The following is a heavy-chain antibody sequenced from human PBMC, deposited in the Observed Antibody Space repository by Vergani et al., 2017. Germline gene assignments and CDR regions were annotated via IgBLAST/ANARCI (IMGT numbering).Heavy chain of an antibody. CDR3: ARDRRGYSGYDYPPYYYYYGMDV. V-gene: IGHV3-53*01. Sequence: EVQLVESGGGLIQPGGSLRLSCAASGFTVSSNYMSWVRQAPGKGLEWVSVIYSGGSTYYADSVKGRFTISRDNSKNTLYLQMNSLRAEDTAVYYCARDRRGYSGYDYPPYYYYYGMDVWGQGTTVTVSS. D-gene: IGHD5-12*01. CDR1: GFTVSSNY. CDR2: IYSGGST. J-gene: IGHJ6*02.